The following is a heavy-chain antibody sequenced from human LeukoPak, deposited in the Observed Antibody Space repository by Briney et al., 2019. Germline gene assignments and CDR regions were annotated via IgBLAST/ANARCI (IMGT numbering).Heavy chain of an antibody. CDR3: ARYGKIYGDYDNYFDY. J-gene: IGHJ4*02. CDR2: IYYSGST. Sequence: SETLSLTCTVSGGSISRYYWSWIRQPPGKGLEWIGYIYYSGSTNYNPSLKSRVTISVDTSKNQFSLKLSSVTAADTAVYYCARYGKIYGDYDNYFDYWGQGTLVTVSS. V-gene: IGHV4-59*01. D-gene: IGHD4-17*01. CDR1: GGSISRYY.